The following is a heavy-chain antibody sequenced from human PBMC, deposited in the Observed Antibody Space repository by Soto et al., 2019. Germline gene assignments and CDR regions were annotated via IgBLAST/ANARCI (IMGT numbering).Heavy chain of an antibody. CDR3: ASPPRATVTDNIFDF. D-gene: IGHD4-17*01. CDR1: GFTFNSYA. V-gene: IGHV3-23*01. CDR2: ISGSDGST. Sequence: GGSLRLSCAASGFTFNSYAMNWVRQSPGKGLEWVSGISGSDGSTYYSDSVKGRFTISRDNSKNTLYLQMTGLRAEDTALYYCASPPRATVTDNIFDFWGQGTLVTVSS. J-gene: IGHJ4*02.